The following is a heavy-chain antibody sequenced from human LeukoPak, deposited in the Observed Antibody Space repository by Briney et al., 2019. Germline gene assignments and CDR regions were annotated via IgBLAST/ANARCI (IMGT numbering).Heavy chain of an antibody. J-gene: IGHJ3*02. CDR1: GYTFTGYY. CDR3: ARVKAVAGTRGAFDI. D-gene: IGHD6-19*01. Sequence: ASVKVSCKASGYTFTGYYMHWVRQAPGQGLEWMGRINPNSGGTNYAQKLQGRVTMTRDTSISTAYMELSRLRSDDTAVYYCARVKAVAGTRGAFDIWGQGTMVTVSS. CDR2: INPNSGGT. V-gene: IGHV1-2*06.